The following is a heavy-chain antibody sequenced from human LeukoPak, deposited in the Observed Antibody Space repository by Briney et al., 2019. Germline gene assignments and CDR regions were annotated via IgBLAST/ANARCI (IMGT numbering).Heavy chain of an antibody. V-gene: IGHV4-30-4*01. D-gene: IGHD1-26*01. J-gene: IGHJ4*02. CDR1: GGSISSGDYY. CDR2: IYYSGST. CDR3: ATLGSYFSVIDY. Sequence: SETLSLTCTVSGGSISSGDYYWSWIRQPPGKGLEWIGYIYYSGSTYYNPSLKSRVTISVDTSKNQFSLKLSSVTAADTAVYYCATLGSYFSVIDYWGQGTLVTVSS.